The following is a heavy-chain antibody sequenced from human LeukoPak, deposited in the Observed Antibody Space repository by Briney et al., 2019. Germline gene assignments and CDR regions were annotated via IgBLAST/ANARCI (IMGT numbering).Heavy chain of an antibody. CDR1: GFTFSNYA. J-gene: IGHJ4*02. CDR3: AKAPFMGGEDY. V-gene: IGHV3-23*01. CDR2: ISGGGDAT. Sequence: GGSLRLSCAASGFTFSNYAMTWVRQAPRKGLEWVSSISGGGDATYYADSVKGRFTISRDNSKNTLYLQMNSLRAEDTAVYYCAKAPFMGGEDYWGQGTLVTVSS. D-gene: IGHD3-3*02.